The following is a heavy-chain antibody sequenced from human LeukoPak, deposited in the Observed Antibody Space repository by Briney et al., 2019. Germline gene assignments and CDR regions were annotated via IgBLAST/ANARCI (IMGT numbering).Heavy chain of an antibody. CDR1: GGSISSYY. V-gene: IGHV4-59*06. J-gene: IGHJ4*02. D-gene: IGHD3-3*01. CDR2: IYYSGST. CDR3: ARGPRDFWGGYWG. Sequence: PSETLSLTCTVSGGSISSYYWSWIRQHPGKGLEWIGYIYYSGSTYYNPSLKSRVTISVDTSKNQFSLKLSSVTAADTAVYYCARGPRDFWGGYWGWGQGTLVTVSS.